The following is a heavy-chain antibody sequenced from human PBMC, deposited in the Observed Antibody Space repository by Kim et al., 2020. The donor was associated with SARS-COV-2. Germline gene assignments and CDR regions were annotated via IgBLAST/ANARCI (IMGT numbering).Heavy chain of an antibody. V-gene: IGHV1-69*01. J-gene: IGHJ4*02. CDR3: ARGRGYSYGYSVDY. D-gene: IGHD5-18*01. Sequence: AQKFQGRVTITADESTSTAYMELSSLRSEDTAVYYCARGRGYSYGYSVDYWGQGTLVTVSS.